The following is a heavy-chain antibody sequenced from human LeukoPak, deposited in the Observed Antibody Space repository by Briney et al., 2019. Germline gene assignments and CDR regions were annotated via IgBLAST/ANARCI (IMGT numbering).Heavy chain of an antibody. CDR3: ARAGTVRGVLSYYYYGMDV. J-gene: IGHJ6*02. CDR2: ISSSSSYI. CDR1: GFTFSSYS. Sequence: GGSLRLSCAASGFTFSSYSMTWVRQAPGKGLEWVSSISSSSSYIYYADSVKGRFTISRDNAKNSLYLQMNSLRAEDTAVYYCARAGTVRGVLSYYYYGMDVWGQGTTVTVSS. V-gene: IGHV3-21*01. D-gene: IGHD3-10*01.